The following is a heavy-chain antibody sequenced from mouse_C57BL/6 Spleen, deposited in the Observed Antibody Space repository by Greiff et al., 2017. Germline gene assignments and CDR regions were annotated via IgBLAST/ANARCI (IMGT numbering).Heavy chain of an antibody. CDR1: GFNIKDYY. CDR2: IDPEDGET. V-gene: IGHV14-2*01. CDR3: ARGYYYGSSPYYYAMDY. J-gene: IGHJ4*01. Sequence: EVKLMESGAELVKPGASVKLSCTASGFNIKDYYMHWVKQRTEQGLEWIGRIDPEDGETKYAPKFQGKATITADTSSNTAYLQLSSLTSEDTAVYYCARGYYYGSSPYYYAMDYWGQGTSVTVSS. D-gene: IGHD1-1*01.